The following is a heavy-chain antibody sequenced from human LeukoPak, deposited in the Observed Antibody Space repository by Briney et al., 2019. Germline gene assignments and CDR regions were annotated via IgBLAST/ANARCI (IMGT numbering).Heavy chain of an antibody. CDR2: IYYSGTT. CDR1: GGSISSSSYY. CDR3: ARLWGSGSYYLGGRNYYGMDV. D-gene: IGHD3-10*01. Sequence: SETLSLTCTVSGGSISSSSYYWGWIRQPPGKGVEWIGSIYYSGTTYYNPSLKSRVTISLETSKIQFSLKLSSVTAADTAVYYCARLWGSGSYYLGGRNYYGMDVWGQGTTVTVSS. J-gene: IGHJ6*02. V-gene: IGHV4-39*01.